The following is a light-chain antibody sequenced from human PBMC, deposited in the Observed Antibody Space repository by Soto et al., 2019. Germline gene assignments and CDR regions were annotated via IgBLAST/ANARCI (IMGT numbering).Light chain of an antibody. CDR2: GAS. CDR3: QQYNNWPLT. CDR1: QSVSSN. J-gene: IGKJ4*01. Sequence: EVVMTQSPATLSVSPGERATLSCRASQSVSSNLAWYQQKPGQAPRLLIYGASTRATGIPARFSGSGSGTECTLTISSLQYEDFAVYYCQQYNNWPLTFGGGTKVDIK. V-gene: IGKV3-15*01.